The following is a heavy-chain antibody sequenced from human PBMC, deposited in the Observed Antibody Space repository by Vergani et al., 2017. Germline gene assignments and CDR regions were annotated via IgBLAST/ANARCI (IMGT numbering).Heavy chain of an antibody. CDR1: GFTFSSYS. J-gene: IGHJ4*02. CDR2: ISSSSSYI. D-gene: IGHD3-22*01. V-gene: IGHV3-21*01. CDR3: AKDYYDSSGYWANFDY. Sequence: EVQLVESGGGLVKPGGSLRLSCAASGFTFSSYSMNWVRQAPGKGLEWVSSISSSSSYIYYADSVKGRFTISRDNSKNTLYLQMNSLRAEDTAVYYCAKDYYDSSGYWANFDYWGQGTLVTVSS.